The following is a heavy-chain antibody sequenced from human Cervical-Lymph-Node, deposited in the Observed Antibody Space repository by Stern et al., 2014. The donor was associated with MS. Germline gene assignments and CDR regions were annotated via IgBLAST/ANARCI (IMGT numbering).Heavy chain of an antibody. CDR1: GFTFSNYG. V-gene: IGHV3-33*01. Sequence: QVQLLESGGGVVLPGRSLRLSCAASGFTFSNYGMHWVRQAPGQGLEWLAVIWYDGNKKYYADSVKGRFTISRDNSKNTLFLQMSSLTAEDTALYYCARGNWNYEGMGYWGQGTLVTVSS. CDR2: IWYDGNKK. CDR3: ARGNWNYEGMGY. J-gene: IGHJ4*02. D-gene: IGHD1-7*01.